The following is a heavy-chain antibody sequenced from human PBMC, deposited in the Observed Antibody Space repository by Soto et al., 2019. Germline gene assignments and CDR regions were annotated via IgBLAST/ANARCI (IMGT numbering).Heavy chain of an antibody. CDR2: ISYDGSNK. CDR3: ERDIMRDYGDYDVDY. V-gene: IGHV3-30-3*01. Sequence: GGSLRLSCAASGFTFSSYAMHWVRQAPGKGLEWVAVISYDGSNKYYADSVKGRFTISRDNSKNTLYLQMNSLRAEDTAVYYCERDIMRDYGDYDVDYWGQGPLDTVYS. J-gene: IGHJ4*02. D-gene: IGHD4-17*01. CDR1: GFTFSSYA.